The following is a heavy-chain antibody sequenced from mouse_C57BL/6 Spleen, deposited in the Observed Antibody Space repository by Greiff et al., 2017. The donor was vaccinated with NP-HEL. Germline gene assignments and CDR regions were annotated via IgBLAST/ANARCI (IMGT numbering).Heavy chain of an antibody. Sequence: EVKLMESGGGLVKPGGSLKLSCAASGFTFSDYGMHWVRQAPEKGLEWVAYISSGSSTIYYADTVKGRFTISRDNAKNTLFLQMTSLRSEDTAMYYCARTSYDYDGAWFAYWGQGTLVTVSA. CDR1: GFTFSDYG. CDR2: ISSGSSTI. J-gene: IGHJ3*01. V-gene: IGHV5-17*01. CDR3: ARTSYDYDGAWFAY. D-gene: IGHD2-4*01.